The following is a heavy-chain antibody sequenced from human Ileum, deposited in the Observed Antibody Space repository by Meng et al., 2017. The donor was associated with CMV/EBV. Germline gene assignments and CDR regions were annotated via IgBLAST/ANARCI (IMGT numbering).Heavy chain of an antibody. CDR1: FSGYY. D-gene: IGHD2-2*02. Sequence: FSGYYWSWIRQPPGQGLEWIGEINHSGSTNYNPSLKSRVTISVDTSKNQFSLKLISVTAADTAVYYCARGINCSSTSCYTPRGTFDYWGQGTLVTVSS. CDR2: INHSGST. V-gene: IGHV4-34*01. CDR3: ARGINCSSTSCYTPRGTFDY. J-gene: IGHJ4*02.